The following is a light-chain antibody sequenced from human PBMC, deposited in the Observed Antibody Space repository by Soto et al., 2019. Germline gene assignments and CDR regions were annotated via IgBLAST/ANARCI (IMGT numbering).Light chain of an antibody. CDR2: GAS. V-gene: IGKV3-15*01. CDR1: QSVSSN. CDR3: QQYSNWPPWT. J-gene: IGKJ1*01. Sequence: IVMTQSPATLSVSPGERATLSCRASQSVSSNLAWYQQKPDQAPRLLIYGASTRATGIPARFSGSGSGTEFTLTISRLHSEDFAVYYCQQYSNWPPWTFGKGTKVEIK.